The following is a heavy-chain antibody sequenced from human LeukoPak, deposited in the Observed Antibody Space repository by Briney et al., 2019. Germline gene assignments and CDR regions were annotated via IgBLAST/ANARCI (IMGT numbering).Heavy chain of an antibody. CDR1: GFTFTSYA. V-gene: IGHV3-23*01. CDR2: VSRRGVST. Sequence: GESLRLSCAASGFTFTSYAMSWVRQAPGRGQEWVSSVSRRGVSTYHADSVKGPFTISRDNSKNTLYLQKNSLRAEDTAVYYCAKSGDIVVVVAARPWFDPWGQGTLVT. D-gene: IGHD2-15*01. J-gene: IGHJ5*02. CDR3: AKSGDIVVVVAARPWFDP.